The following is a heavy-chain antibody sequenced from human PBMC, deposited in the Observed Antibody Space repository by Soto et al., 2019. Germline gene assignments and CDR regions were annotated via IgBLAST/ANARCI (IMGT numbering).Heavy chain of an antibody. Sequence: QVQLVQSGAEEKKPGASVKVSCKASGYTFTSYAMHWVRQAPGQRLEWMGWINAGNGNTKYSQKCQGRVAITRDTSASTAYMELSSLRSEGTAVYYCARSIVVVTALDYWGQGTLVNVSA. CDR3: ARSIVVVTALDY. V-gene: IGHV1-3*05. CDR1: GYTFTSYA. CDR2: INAGNGNT. J-gene: IGHJ4*02. D-gene: IGHD2-21*02.